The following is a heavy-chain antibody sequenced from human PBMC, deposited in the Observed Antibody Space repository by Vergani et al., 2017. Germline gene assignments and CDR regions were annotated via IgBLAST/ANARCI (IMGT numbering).Heavy chain of an antibody. CDR3: ARAPRLSSGWYAGWSDL. J-gene: IGHJ5*02. CDR2: INCNSGGT. D-gene: IGHD6-19*01. CDR1: GYTFSAYY. V-gene: IGHV1-2*02. Sequence: QVQLVQSGAEVKKSGASVKVSCKTSGYTFSAYYMHWVRQAPGKRLEWMGWINCNSGGTKYAQKFEGRVTMTRDTSINTAYLDLSRLRSDDTAMYFCARAPRLSSGWYAGWSDLWGQGTLVTVSS.